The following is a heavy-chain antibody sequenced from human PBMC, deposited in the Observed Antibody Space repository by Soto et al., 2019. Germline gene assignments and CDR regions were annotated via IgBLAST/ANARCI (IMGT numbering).Heavy chain of an antibody. CDR1: GYTFTSYA. Sequence: QMQLVPAGAEVKKPGAAEKVSCKASGYTFTSYAMHWVRQAPGQRLEWMGWFNAGNGNTKYSQKFQGRVTITRDTSEWSAQIEVRSLSAEDTAVNYCAGGTTGTRPQIAGYYYCGKEVWGQGTKVTVSS. V-gene: IGHV1-3*01. D-gene: IGHD1-1*01. CDR2: FNAGNGNT. J-gene: IGHJ6*02. CDR3: AGGTTGTRPQIAGYYYCGKEV.